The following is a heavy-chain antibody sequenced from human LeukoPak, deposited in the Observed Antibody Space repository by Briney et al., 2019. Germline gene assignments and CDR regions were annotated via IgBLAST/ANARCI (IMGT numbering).Heavy chain of an antibody. CDR1: GYTFTSYY. CDR2: INPSGGST. D-gene: IGHD3-10*01. V-gene: IGHV1-46*01. J-gene: IGHJ5*02. CDR3: ARDLWFGELYGDNWFDP. Sequence: TSVKVSCKASGYTFTSYYMHWVRQAPGQGLEWMGIINPSGGSTSYAQKFQGRVTMTRDTSTSTVYMELSSLRSEDTAVYYCARDLWFGELYGDNWFDPWGQGTLVTVSS.